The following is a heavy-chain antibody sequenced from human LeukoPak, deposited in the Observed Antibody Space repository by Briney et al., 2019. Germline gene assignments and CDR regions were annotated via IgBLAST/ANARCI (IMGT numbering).Heavy chain of an antibody. CDR2: ISGSGGST. CDR3: AKPSSGWYYYGMDV. V-gene: IGHV3-23*01. Sequence: GGSLRLSCAASGFTFSSYAMSWGRQATGKGLEWVSAISGSGGSTYYADSVKGRFTISKDNSKNTLYLQMNSLRAEDTAVYYCAKPSSGWYYYGMDVWGQGTTVTVSS. CDR1: GFTFSSYA. J-gene: IGHJ6*02. D-gene: IGHD6-19*01.